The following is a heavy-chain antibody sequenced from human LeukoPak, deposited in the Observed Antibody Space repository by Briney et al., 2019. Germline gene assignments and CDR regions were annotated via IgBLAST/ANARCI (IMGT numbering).Heavy chain of an antibody. CDR1: GGSFSGYY. CDR3: ARSYCSSTSCYWFDP. D-gene: IGHD2-2*01. CDR2: INHSGST. Sequence: SETLSLTCAVYGGSFSGYYWSWIRQPPGKGLELIGEINHSGSTNYNPSLKSRVTISVDTSKNQFSLKLSSVTAADTAVYYCARSYCSSTSCYWFDPWGQGTLVTVSS. J-gene: IGHJ5*02. V-gene: IGHV4-34*01.